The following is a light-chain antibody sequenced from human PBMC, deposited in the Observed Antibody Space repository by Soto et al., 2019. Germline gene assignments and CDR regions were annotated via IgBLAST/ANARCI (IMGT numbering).Light chain of an antibody. V-gene: IGKV3-15*01. CDR3: QQYNKWPPVFT. J-gene: IGKJ3*01. Sequence: EIVVTQSPVTLSVSPGERATLSCRASQSIGSDLAWYQQKPGQAPRLLIYAASTRVTGIPARFSGSGSGTEFTLTISSLQSEDFAVYYCQQYNKWPPVFTFGHGTKVEIK. CDR1: QSIGSD. CDR2: AAS.